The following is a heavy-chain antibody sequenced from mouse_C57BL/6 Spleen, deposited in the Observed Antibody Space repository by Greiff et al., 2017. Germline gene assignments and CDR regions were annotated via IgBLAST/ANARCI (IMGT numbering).Heavy chain of an antibody. J-gene: IGHJ2*01. Sequence: EVKVVESGGGLVKPGGSLKLSCAASGFTFSSYAMSWVRQTPEKRLEWVATISDGGSYTYYPDNVKGRFTISRDNAKNNLYLQMSHLKSEDTAMYYCARLTGTDYFDYWGQGTTLTVSS. CDR1: GFTFSSYA. D-gene: IGHD4-1*01. CDR3: ARLTGTDYFDY. V-gene: IGHV5-4*03. CDR2: ISDGGSYT.